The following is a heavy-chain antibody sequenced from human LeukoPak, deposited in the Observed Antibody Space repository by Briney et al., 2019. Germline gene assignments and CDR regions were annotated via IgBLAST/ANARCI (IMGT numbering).Heavy chain of an antibody. CDR1: GDTVSGNRVA. J-gene: IGHJ4*02. Sequence: SQTLSLTFAISGDTVSGNRVAWSWIRQSPSRGLEWLGRTYYRSKWHNDYAVSVKGRTTISVDTSKHQFSLHLNSVTPEDTAVYYCARAGPGLGRPFDFWGQGTLVTVSS. CDR3: ARAGPGLGRPFDF. V-gene: IGHV6-1*01. D-gene: IGHD3-16*01. CDR2: TYYRSKWHN.